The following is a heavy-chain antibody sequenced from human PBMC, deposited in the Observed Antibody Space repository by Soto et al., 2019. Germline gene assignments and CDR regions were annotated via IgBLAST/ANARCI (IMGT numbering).Heavy chain of an antibody. D-gene: IGHD6-13*01. V-gene: IGHV4-61*03. J-gene: IGHJ6*02. CDR3: AGMAAGERYSYGMDL. CDR2: IYYSGIT. Sequence: SGPLSLTVTVSGGAVSSAGYYGSWIRQPPGKGLVSIGYIYYSGITNYPPSHKHRVTTSVDTTNTPFPLKMSSVTAADTAVYYCAGMAAGERYSYGMDLWGQGTTVTVSS. CDR1: GGAVSSAGYY.